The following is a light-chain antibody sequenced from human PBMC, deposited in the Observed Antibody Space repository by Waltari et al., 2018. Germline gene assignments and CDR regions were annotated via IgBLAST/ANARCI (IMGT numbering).Light chain of an antibody. CDR2: DVN. J-gene: IGLJ3*02. CDR3: CSYAGSAISV. V-gene: IGLV2-23*02. CDR1: SSDIGTYNL. Sequence: QSALTQTATVSGSPGQSITISCTGTSSDIGTYNLVSWYQQHPGKAPTLIIYDVNKRPSGGSNRFSGSKSGNTASLTISGLQAADEADYYCCSYAGSAISVFGGGTKVTVL.